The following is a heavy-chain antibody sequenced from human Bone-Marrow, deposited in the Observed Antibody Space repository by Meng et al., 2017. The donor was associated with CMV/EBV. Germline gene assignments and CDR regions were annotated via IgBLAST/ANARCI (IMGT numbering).Heavy chain of an antibody. Sequence: SVKVSCKASGGTFSSYAISWVRQAPGQGLEWMGGIIPIFGTANYAQKFQGRVTITTDESTSTAYMELSRLRSDDTAVYYCARDSRYCSSTSCYILSGMDVWGQGTTVTVSS. D-gene: IGHD2-2*02. V-gene: IGHV1-69*05. CDR3: ARDSRYCSSTSCYILSGMDV. CDR2: IIPIFGTA. CDR1: GGTFSSYA. J-gene: IGHJ6*02.